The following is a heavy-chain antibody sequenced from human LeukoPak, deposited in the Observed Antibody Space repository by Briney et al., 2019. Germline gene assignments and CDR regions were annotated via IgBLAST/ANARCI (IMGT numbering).Heavy chain of an antibody. D-gene: IGHD6-13*01. Sequence: SVKVPCKASGGTFSSYAISWVRQAPGQGLEWMGRIIPIFGIANYAQKFQGRVTITADKSTSTAYMELSSLRSEDTAVYYCARPEGSSSSPRNTNYGMDVWGQGTTVTVSS. J-gene: IGHJ6*02. CDR2: IIPIFGIA. CDR1: GGTFSSYA. V-gene: IGHV1-69*04. CDR3: ARPEGSSSSPRNTNYGMDV.